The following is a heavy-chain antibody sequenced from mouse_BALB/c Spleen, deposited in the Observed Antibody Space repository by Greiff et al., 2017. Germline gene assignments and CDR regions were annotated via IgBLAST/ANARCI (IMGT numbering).Heavy chain of an antibody. Sequence: VQLQQSGAELVKPGASVKLSCTASGFNIKDTYMHWVKQRPEQGLEWIGRIDPANGNTKYDPKFQGKATITADTSSNTAYLQLSSLTSEDTAVYYCARNYDYGYYFDYWGQGTTLTVSS. CDR1: GFNIKDTY. J-gene: IGHJ2*01. D-gene: IGHD2-4*01. CDR2: IDPANGNT. CDR3: ARNYDYGYYFDY. V-gene: IGHV14-3*02.